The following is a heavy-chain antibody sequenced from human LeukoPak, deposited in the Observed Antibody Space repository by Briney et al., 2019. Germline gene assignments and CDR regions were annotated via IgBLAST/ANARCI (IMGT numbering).Heavy chain of an antibody. CDR2: IYTTGSG. Sequence: PSETLSLTCTVSGGSISSYYWSWIRQPPGQGLEWIGYIYTTGSGNYNPSLKSRVTISVDMSKNQFSLKLNSVTAADTAVYYCARLRGSSGWYLGLWGQGTLVTVSS. CDR3: ARLRGSSGWYLGL. V-gene: IGHV4-4*09. D-gene: IGHD6-19*01. CDR1: GGSISSYY. J-gene: IGHJ4*02.